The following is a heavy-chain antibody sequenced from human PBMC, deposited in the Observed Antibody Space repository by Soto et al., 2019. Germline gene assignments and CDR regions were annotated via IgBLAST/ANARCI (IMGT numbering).Heavy chain of an antibody. J-gene: IGHJ5*02. CDR3: ARHPERIAESGWFDP. CDR2: ISSSSSTI. CDR1: GFTFSSYS. V-gene: IGHV3-48*01. Sequence: EVQLVESGGGLVQPGGSLRLSCAASGFTFSSYSMNWVRQAPGKGLEWVSYISSSSSTIYYADSVKGRCTISRDNAKNSLYLQMNSLRAEDTAVYYCARHPERIAESGWFDPLGQGTLVTVSS. D-gene: IGHD6-13*01.